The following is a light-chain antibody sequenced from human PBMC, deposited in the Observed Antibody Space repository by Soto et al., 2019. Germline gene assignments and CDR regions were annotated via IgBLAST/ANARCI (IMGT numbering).Light chain of an antibody. V-gene: IGLV2-8*01. CDR1: SSDVGAYKY. J-gene: IGLJ3*02. Sequence: QSALTQPPSASGSPGQSVTISCTGTSSDVGAYKYVSWYQQYPGKAPKLMIYEVIKRPSGVPDRVSGSKSGNTASLTVSGLQAEDEADYYCTSYVGSNIWVFGGGTKLTVL. CDR2: EVI. CDR3: TSYVGSNIWV.